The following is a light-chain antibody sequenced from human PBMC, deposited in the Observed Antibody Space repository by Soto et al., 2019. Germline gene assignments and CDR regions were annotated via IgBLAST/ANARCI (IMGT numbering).Light chain of an antibody. CDR2: DDS. V-gene: IGLV3-21*02. CDR3: QVWDSSSDLDV. CDR1: NIGSKS. J-gene: IGLJ1*01. Sequence: SYDLPHPPSASVALGHTASITCRGNNIGSKSVHWYQQKTGQAPVLVIYDDSDRPSGIPERFSGSSSGNTATLTISRVEAGDEADYYCQVWDSSSDLDVFGTGTKVTVL.